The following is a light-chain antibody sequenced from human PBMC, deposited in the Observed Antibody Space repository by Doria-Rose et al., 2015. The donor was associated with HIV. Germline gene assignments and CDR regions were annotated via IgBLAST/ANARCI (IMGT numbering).Light chain of an antibody. CDR1: QSTGSF. Sequence: DIQLTQSPSSLSASVGDRVTITCRASQSTGSFFNWYQQKPAKAPKLLIYAASSLQNAVPSGFSGSGSATDFTLPISSLQPEDFATYFCQQSYRTPLTFGGGTKVESK. J-gene: IGKJ4*01. V-gene: IGKV1-39*01. CDR2: AAS. CDR3: QQSYRTPLT.